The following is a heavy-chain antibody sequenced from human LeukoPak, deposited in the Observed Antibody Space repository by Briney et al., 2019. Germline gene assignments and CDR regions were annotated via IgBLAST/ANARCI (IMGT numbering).Heavy chain of an antibody. Sequence: PSETLSLTCTVSGGSISSSSYYWGWIRQPPGKGLEWIGGIYYSGSTYYNPSLKSRVTISVDTSKNQFSLKLSSVTAADTAVYYCARRVGYCSSTSCYILSDYWGQGTLVTVSS. V-gene: IGHV4-39*01. J-gene: IGHJ4*02. CDR2: IYYSGST. CDR1: GGSISSSSYY. CDR3: ARRVGYCSSTSCYILSDY. D-gene: IGHD2-2*02.